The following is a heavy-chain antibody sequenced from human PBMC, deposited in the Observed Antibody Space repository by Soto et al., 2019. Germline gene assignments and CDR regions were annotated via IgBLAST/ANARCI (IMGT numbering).Heavy chain of an antibody. J-gene: IGHJ6*02. CDR2: IYPGDSDT. CDR3: AASIFYYGMDV. Sequence: GESLKISCKGFGYTFTNYWIGWVRQMPGKGPEWMGIIYPGDSDTKYNPSFQGQVTISADKSVTTTYLQWSSLKASDTAIYYCAASIFYYGMDVWGQGTTVTVSS. V-gene: IGHV5-51*01. CDR1: GYTFTNYW.